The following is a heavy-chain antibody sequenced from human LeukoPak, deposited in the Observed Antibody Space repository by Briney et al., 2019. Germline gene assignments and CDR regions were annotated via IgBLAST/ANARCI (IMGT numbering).Heavy chain of an antibody. CDR3: ARDYYGSGGLYYFDH. V-gene: IGHV1-24*01. CDR1: GYTLTEIS. CDR2: FDPEDGET. Sequence: ASVKVSCKVPGYTLTEISMHWVRQAPGKGLEWMGGFDPEDGETIYAQKFQGRVTVTTDTSTTTAYMELRSLTSDDTAVYYCARDYYGSGGLYYFDHWGQGTLVTVSS. D-gene: IGHD3-10*01. J-gene: IGHJ4*02.